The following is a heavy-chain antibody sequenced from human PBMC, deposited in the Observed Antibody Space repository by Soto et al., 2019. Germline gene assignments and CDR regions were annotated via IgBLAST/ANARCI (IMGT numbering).Heavy chain of an antibody. CDR3: ARDLDSSIAGY. Sequence: KPXETLCLTCTVAGGSISSYYWSWIRQPPGKGLEWIGFIYHSGSTSYNPSLKSRVAISIDTSRNQFSLKLRSVTAADTAVYFCARDLDSSIAGYWGQGTLVTVSS. CDR2: IYHSGST. CDR1: GGSISSYY. D-gene: IGHD6-13*01. J-gene: IGHJ4*02. V-gene: IGHV4-59*01.